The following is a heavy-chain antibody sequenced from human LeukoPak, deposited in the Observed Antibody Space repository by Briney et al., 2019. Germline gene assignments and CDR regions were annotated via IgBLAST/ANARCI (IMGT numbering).Heavy chain of an antibody. CDR3: ARAQYDILTGLDYYYYYYMEV. CDR2: ISSSSSYI. CDR1: GFTFSSYS. V-gene: IGHV3-21*01. Sequence: GGSLRLSCAASGFTFSSYSMNWVRQAPGKGLEWVSSISSSSSYIYYADSVKGRFTISRDNAKNSLYLQMNSLRAEDTAVYYCARAQYDILTGLDYYYYYYMEVWGKGTTVTISS. J-gene: IGHJ6*03. D-gene: IGHD3-9*01.